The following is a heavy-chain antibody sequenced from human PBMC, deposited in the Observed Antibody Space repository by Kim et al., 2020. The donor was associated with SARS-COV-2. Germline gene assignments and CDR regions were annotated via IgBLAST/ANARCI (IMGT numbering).Heavy chain of an antibody. CDR1: GFSFSNYW. V-gene: IGHV3-7*01. Sequence: GGSLRLSCAVSGFSFSNYWLNWVRQAPGKGLEWVASLKQDGTAKYYVDSLKGRFTISRDNAENSLFLQMNSLRAEDTAIYYCARWGVVWGLDYWGQGTLVTVSS. D-gene: IGHD2-2*01. J-gene: IGHJ4*02. CDR3: ARWGVVWGLDY. CDR2: LKQDGTAK.